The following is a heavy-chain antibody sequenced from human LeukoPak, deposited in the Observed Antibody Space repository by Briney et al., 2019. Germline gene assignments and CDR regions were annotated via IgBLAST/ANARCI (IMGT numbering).Heavy chain of an antibody. J-gene: IGHJ4*02. CDR1: GFTFSSYG. V-gene: IGHV3-30*02. Sequence: GGSLRLSRAASGFTFSSYGMHWVRQAPGKGLEWVAFIRYDGSNKYYADSVKGRFTISRDNSKNTLYLQMNSLRAEDTAVYYCAKEGYSYLDYWGQGTLVTVSS. CDR2: IRYDGSNK. D-gene: IGHD5-18*01. CDR3: AKEGYSYLDY.